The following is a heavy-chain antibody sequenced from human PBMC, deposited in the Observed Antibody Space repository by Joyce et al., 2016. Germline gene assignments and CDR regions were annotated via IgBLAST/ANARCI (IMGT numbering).Heavy chain of an antibody. D-gene: IGHD5-18*01. CDR1: GYSFTSYY. J-gene: IGHJ3*01. Sequence: QVRLVQSGPEVTKPGASVRVSCRASGYSFTSYYIHWVRQAPGQGPEWMGWINTNSGGTNFAQKFQGRVTLTRDMSINTAYMELRGLRSADRAVYYCARGERGYSYGRDAFDVWGQGTVVTVSS. CDR2: INTNSGGT. V-gene: IGHV1-2*02. CDR3: ARGERGYSYGRDAFDV.